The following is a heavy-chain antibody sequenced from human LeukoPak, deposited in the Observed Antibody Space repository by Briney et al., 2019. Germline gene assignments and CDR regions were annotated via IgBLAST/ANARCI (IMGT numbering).Heavy chain of an antibody. CDR3: VTGYSFGDY. CDR1: GYTFTDYH. CDR2: INPNSGGT. Sequence: EASVKVSCKASGYTFTDYHMHRVRQAPGQGLEWMGWINPNSGGTNYAQKFQGRVSMTRDTSTSTAYMDLSRLRSDDTAVHYCVTGYSFGDYWGQGTLVTVSS. J-gene: IGHJ4*02. D-gene: IGHD5-18*01. V-gene: IGHV1-2*02.